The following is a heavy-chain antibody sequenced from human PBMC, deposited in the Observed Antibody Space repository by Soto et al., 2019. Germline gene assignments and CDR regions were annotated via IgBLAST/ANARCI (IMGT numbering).Heavy chain of an antibody. J-gene: IGHJ6*03. CDR1: GGSFIGYY. CDR2: INHSGST. V-gene: IGHV4-34*01. Sequence: PLETHSLTSAVYGGSFIGYYWSWIRQPTGKGLEWIGEINHSGSTNYNPSLKSRVTISVDTSKNQFSLKLSSVTAADTAVYYCARGAVGAAAGISRGEAPNYYYYYMDVWGKGTTVTVSS. CDR3: ARGAVGAAAGISRGEAPNYYYYYMDV. D-gene: IGHD6-13*01.